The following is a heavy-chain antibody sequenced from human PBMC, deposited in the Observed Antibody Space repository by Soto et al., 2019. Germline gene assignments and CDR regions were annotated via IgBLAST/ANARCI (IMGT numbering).Heavy chain of an antibody. J-gene: IGHJ4*02. Sequence: SETLSLTCTVAGGSISSYYLSWIRQPPGKGLEWIGYVYYSASISYNPSLRSRVTISVDTSKNQFSLTLNSVTAADTAVYYCARHVRTSYTFYFDYWGPGTLVTVSS. CDR3: ARHVRTSYTFYFDY. V-gene: IGHV4-59*08. CDR2: VYYSASI. CDR1: GGSISSYY.